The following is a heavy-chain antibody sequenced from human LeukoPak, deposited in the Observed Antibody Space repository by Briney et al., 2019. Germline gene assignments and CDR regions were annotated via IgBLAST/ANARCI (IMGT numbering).Heavy chain of an antibody. CDR3: ASRVVLASTKSGFDY. J-gene: IGHJ4*02. D-gene: IGHD2/OR15-2a*01. CDR2: IYSADNT. Sequence: PSETLSLTCAVSGGSISSTNWWSWVRQAPGKGLEWVSIIYSADNTYYADSVKGRFTISRDNSKNTLYLQMNSLRAEDTAVYFCASRVVLASTKSGFDYWGQGTLVTVSS. CDR1: GGSISSTNW. V-gene: IGHV3-66*01.